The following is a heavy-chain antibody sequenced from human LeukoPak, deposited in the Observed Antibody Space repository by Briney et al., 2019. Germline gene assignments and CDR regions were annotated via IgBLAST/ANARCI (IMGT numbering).Heavy chain of an antibody. CDR1: GYTFTSYG. CDR2: INPSGGST. J-gene: IGHJ4*02. D-gene: IGHD6-13*01. CDR3: ASVFHSSSRDY. Sequence: ASVKVSCKASGYTFTSYGISWVRQAPGLGLEWMGIINPSGGSTSYAQKFQGRVTMTRDTSTSTVYMELSSLRSEDTAVYYCASVFHSSSRDYWGQGTLVTVSS. V-gene: IGHV1-46*01.